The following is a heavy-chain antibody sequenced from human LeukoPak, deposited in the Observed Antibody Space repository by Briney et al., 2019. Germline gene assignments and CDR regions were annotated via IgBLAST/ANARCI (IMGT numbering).Heavy chain of an antibody. J-gene: IGHJ4*02. CDR1: GDSISSSSYD. V-gene: IGHV4-39*01. CDR2: IYYSGST. CDR3: ARHGHYFDY. Sequence: PSETLSLTCTVSGDSISSSSYDWGWIRQPPGKGLEWIGSIYYSGSTYYNPSLKSRFTISVDTSKNQFSLKLSSVTAADTAVYYCARHGHYFDYWGQGTLVTVSS.